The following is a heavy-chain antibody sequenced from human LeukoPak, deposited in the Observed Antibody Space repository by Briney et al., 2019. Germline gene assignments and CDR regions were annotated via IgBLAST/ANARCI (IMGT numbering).Heavy chain of an antibody. J-gene: IGHJ4*02. CDR2: IYHSGST. CDR1: GYSISSGYY. D-gene: IGHD6-6*01. Sequence: SETLSLTCSVSGYSISSGYYWGWIRQPPGKGQEWIGSIYHSGSTYYNPSLKSRVTISVDTSKNQFSLKLSSVTAADTAVYYCARDGPYSSSSLVDYWGQGTLVTVSS. CDR3: ARDGPYSSSSLVDY. V-gene: IGHV4-38-2*02.